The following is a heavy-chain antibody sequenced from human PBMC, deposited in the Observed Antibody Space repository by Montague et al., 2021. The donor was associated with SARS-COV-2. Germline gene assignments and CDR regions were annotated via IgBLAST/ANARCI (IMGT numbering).Heavy chain of an antibody. Sequence: SETLSLTCSVSGDSFTYLYWSWIRQSPGKGLEWVGYISSTGRTTYNPSSKSRFTTTVDTSENQFSLKVTSVTAADTAVYYCARKVVLADCFDFWGHGTLVTVSS. CDR3: ARKVVLADCFDF. V-gene: IGHV4-59*11. D-gene: IGHD2-15*01. CDR1: GDSFTYLY. CDR2: ISSTGRT. J-gene: IGHJ4*01.